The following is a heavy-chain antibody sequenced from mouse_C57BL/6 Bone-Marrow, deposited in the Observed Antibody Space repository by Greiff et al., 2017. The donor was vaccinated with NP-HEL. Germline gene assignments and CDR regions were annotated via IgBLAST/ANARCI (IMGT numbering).Heavy chain of an antibody. D-gene: IGHD1-1*01. J-gene: IGHJ1*03. CDR1: GFSLTSYA. V-gene: IGHV2-9-1*01. CDR2: IWTGGGT. CDR3: ASIYYYGSSHWYFDV. Sequence: VKLQESGPGLVAPSQSLSITCTVSGFSLTSYAISWVRQPPGKGLEWLGVIWTGGGTNYNSALKSRLSISKDNSKSQVFLKMNSLQTDDTARYYCASIYYYGSSHWYFDVWGTGTTVTVTS.